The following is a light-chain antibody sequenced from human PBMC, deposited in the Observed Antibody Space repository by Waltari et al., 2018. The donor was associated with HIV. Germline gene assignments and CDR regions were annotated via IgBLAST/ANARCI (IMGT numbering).Light chain of an antibody. Sequence: QAVVTQEPSLTVSPGGTVTLTCTSSTGAVTRGHCPYWFQRRPGQAPKTLLYDTSNRHSWTPARFSGSLLGGKAALTVSGAQFEDEADHFCLLSFNGVVVFGGGTSLTVL. J-gene: IGLJ2*01. CDR2: DTS. CDR1: TGAVTRGHC. V-gene: IGLV7-46*01. CDR3: LLSFNGVVV.